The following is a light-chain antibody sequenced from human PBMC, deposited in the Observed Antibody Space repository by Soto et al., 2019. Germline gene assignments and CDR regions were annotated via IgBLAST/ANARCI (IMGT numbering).Light chain of an antibody. J-gene: IGKJ2*01. CDR3: MQALQTPMFT. V-gene: IGKV2-28*01. Sequence: DIVMTQSPLSLPVTPGEPASISCRSSQSLLHSNGYNYLDWYLQKPGQSTQLLIYLGSNRASGVTDRLSSSGSGTDFTLKISRVEAEDVGVYYCMQALQTPMFTFGQGNKLEIK. CDR1: QSLLHSNGYNY. CDR2: LGS.